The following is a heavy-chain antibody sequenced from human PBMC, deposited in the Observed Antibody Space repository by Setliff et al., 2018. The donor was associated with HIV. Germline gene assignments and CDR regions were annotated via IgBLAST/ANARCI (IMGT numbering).Heavy chain of an antibody. V-gene: IGHV4-31*03. J-gene: IGHJ3*02. Sequence: ASETLSLTCSVSGGSISSGYYYWSWIRQHPGKGLEWIGYIYYSGSSYYNPSLKSRVTISVDTSKNQFSVKLSSVTAADTAVYYCARVLNPSDAFDIWGKGAMVTVSS. CDR3: ARVLNPSDAFDI. CDR1: GGSISSGYYY. CDR2: IYYSGSS.